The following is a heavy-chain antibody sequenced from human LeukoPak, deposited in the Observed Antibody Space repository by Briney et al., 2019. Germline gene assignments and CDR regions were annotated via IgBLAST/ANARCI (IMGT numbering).Heavy chain of an antibody. Sequence: SETLSLTCAVYGGSFSGYYWSWIRQPPGKGLEWIGEINHSGSTNYNPSLKSRVTISVDTSKNQFSLKLSSVTAADTAVYYCARRLRGYSGYDGRTLDYWGKGTTVTVSS. CDR1: GGSFSGYY. D-gene: IGHD5-12*01. CDR3: ARRLRGYSGYDGRTLDY. CDR2: INHSGST. J-gene: IGHJ6*04. V-gene: IGHV4-34*01.